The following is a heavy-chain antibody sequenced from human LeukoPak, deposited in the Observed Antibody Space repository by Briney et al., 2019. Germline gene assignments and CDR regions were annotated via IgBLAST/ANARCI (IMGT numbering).Heavy chain of an antibody. CDR3: ARSVAGFDH. CDR2: IRSDGYT. V-gene: IGHV3-74*01. Sequence: GGSLRLSCVASGFTFSSYWMHWVSQVPGKGLVWVSRIRSDGYTDYADSVKGRFTTSRDNAKNTLFLQMSSLRVEDTGVYYCARSVAGFDHRVQGTLVTVSS. CDR1: GFTFSSYW. J-gene: IGHJ4*02.